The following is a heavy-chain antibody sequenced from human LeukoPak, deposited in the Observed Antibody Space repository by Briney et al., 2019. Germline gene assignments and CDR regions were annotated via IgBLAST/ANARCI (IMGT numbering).Heavy chain of an antibody. Sequence: PGGSLRLSCAGAGFSFRSFGMHWIRQAPGKGLEWVAVISYDGTAKYYAESVKGRFTISRDNSKNTLYLQMNSLRAEDTAVYYCASTSQTTVTSFDYWGQGTLVTVSS. CDR1: GFSFRSFG. V-gene: IGHV3-30*03. J-gene: IGHJ4*02. CDR3: ASTSQTTVTSFDY. CDR2: ISYDGTAK. D-gene: IGHD4-17*01.